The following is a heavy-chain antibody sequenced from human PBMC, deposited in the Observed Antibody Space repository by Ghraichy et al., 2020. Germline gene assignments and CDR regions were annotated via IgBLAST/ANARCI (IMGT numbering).Heavy chain of an antibody. CDR3: ASSATYYDILTGYYWRAYFDY. Sequence: SVKVSCKASGGTFSSYAISWVRQAPGQGLEWMGGIIPIFGTANYAQKFQGRVTITADESTSTAYMELSSLRSEDTAVYYCASSATYYDILTGYYWRAYFDYWGQGTLVTVSS. D-gene: IGHD3-9*01. J-gene: IGHJ4*02. V-gene: IGHV1-69*13. CDR2: IIPIFGTA. CDR1: GGTFSSYA.